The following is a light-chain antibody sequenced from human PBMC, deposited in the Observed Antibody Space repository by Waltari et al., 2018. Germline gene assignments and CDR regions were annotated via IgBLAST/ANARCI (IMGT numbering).Light chain of an antibody. CDR2: GNT. V-gene: IGLV1-40*01. CDR1: SPNTGTGYD. J-gene: IGLJ3*02. Sequence: QSVLPQPPSASGTPGQRVTTPCTGRSPNTGTGYDVPWYQQLPGSAPKLLMFGNTNRPSGVPDRFSGSKSGASASLAITGLQAEDEAVYYCHSYDIGLTAWVFGGGTKLTVL. CDR3: HSYDIGLTAWV.